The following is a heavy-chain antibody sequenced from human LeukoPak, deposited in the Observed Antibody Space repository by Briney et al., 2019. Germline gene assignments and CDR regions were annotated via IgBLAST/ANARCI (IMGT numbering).Heavy chain of an antibody. J-gene: IGHJ5*02. D-gene: IGHD6-13*01. V-gene: IGHV3-21*04. CDR2: ISRSSSDI. CDR3: ARDLDIAAAGTGSDP. CDR1: GFTFSSYS. Sequence: GGSLRLSCAASGFTFSSYSMNWVRQAPGKGLEWVSAISRSSSDIYYADSVKGRFTVSRDNAKNSLYLQMNSLRAEDTAVYYCARDLDIAAAGTGSDPWGQGTLVTVSS.